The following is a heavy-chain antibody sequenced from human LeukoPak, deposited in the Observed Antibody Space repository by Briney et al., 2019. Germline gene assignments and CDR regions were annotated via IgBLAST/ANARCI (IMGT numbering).Heavy chain of an antibody. CDR3: ARDLGWIQFGD. J-gene: IGHJ4*02. V-gene: IGHV3-23*01. Sequence: GGSLRLSCAASGFTFRMHGMNWVRQAPGKWLEWVSGINPSGDRTYYADSVKGRFTTSRDNSKNTVYLQMNSLRAEDTALYFCARDLGWIQFGDWGQGTLVTVSS. CDR2: INPSGDRT. D-gene: IGHD5-18*01. CDR1: GFTFRMHG.